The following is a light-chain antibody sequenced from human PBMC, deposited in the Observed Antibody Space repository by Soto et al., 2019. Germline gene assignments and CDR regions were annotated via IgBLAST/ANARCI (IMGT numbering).Light chain of an antibody. CDR2: EDN. V-gene: IGLV6-57*04. Sequence: NFMLTQPHSVSESPGKTVTISCTRSSGSIASNYVQWYQQRPGSAPTTVIYEDNQRPSGVPDRFSGSIDSSSNSASLTISGLKTEDEADYYCQSYDSSIIGEVFGGGTKVTVL. J-gene: IGLJ2*01. CDR3: QSYDSSIIGEV. CDR1: SGSIASNY.